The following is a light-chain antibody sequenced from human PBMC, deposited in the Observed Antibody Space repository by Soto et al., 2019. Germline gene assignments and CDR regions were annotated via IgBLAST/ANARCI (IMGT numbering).Light chain of an antibody. V-gene: IGKV3D-20*02. CDR3: QQRRNWPLT. J-gene: IGKJ4*01. CDR2: DAS. Sequence: IVLTQSPGTLSLSPGERATLSCRSSQSVRSNFLAWYQQRPGQAPRLLIYDASYRAVGIPSRFSGSGSGTDFTLTISSLEPADFAIYHCQQRRNWPLTFGGGTKVDIK. CDR1: QSVRSNF.